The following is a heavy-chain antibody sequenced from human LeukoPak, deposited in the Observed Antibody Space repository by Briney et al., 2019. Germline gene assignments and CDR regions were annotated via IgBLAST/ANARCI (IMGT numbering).Heavy chain of an antibody. D-gene: IGHD5-12*01. CDR3: ARRGWLIYFDY. CDR1: GFTFSNYA. Sequence: GGSLRLSCAASGFTFSNYAMSWVRQAPGKGLEWVSIISGSGDNTHYADSVKGRFTISRDNSKKTLYLQMKTLRAEDTAIYYCARRGWLIYFDYWGQGTLATVRS. V-gene: IGHV3-23*01. J-gene: IGHJ4*02. CDR2: ISGSGDNT.